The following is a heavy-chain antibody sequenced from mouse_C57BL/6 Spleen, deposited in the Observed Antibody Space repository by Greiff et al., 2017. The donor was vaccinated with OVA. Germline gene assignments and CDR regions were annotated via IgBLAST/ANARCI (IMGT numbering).Heavy chain of an antibody. CDR3: ARYRGSYAMDY. V-gene: IGHV1-69*01. CDR2: IDPSDSYT. D-gene: IGHD1-1*01. J-gene: IGHJ4*01. CDR1: GYTFTSYW. Sequence: VQLQQPGAELVMPGASVKLSCKASGYTFTSYWMHWVKQRPGQGLEWIGEIDPSDSYTNYNQKFKGKSTLTVDKSSSTAYMQLSSLTSEDSAVYYCARYRGSYAMDYWGQETSATVSS.